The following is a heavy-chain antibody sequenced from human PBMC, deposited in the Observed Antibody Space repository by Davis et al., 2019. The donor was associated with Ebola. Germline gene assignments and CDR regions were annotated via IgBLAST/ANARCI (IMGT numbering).Heavy chain of an antibody. CDR1: GDSVAGGSGG. CDR2: TYYSSKWYD. D-gene: IGHD4-17*01. J-gene: IGHJ4*02. V-gene: IGHV6-1*01. Sequence: HSQTLSLTCAISGDSVAGGSGGLNWIRQSPSRGLEWLGRTYYSSKWYDGYAESVKSRINISPDTAKNQFSLHLNSVTPEDTAVYYCVRTTYGAPEYWGQGTLVTVSS. CDR3: VRTTYGAPEY.